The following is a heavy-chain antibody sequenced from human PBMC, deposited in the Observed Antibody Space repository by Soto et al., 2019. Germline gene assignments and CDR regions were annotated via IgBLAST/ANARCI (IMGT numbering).Heavy chain of an antibody. CDR2: INHSGST. CDR1: GGSFSGYY. V-gene: IGHV4-34*01. D-gene: IGHD3-9*01. CDR3: ARGRQYYDILTGDNSYYGMDV. Sequence: SETLSLTCAVYGGSFSGYYWSWIRQPPGKXLEWIGEINHSGSTNYNPSLKSRVTISVDTSKNQFSLKLSSVTAADTAVYYCARGRQYYDILTGDNSYYGMDVWGQGTTVTVSS. J-gene: IGHJ6*02.